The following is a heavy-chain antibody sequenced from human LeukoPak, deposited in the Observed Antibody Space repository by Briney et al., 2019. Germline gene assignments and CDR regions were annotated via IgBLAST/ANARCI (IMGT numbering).Heavy chain of an antibody. CDR3: AKTTYYYGSGSPFDY. CDR1: GFTFSSYG. J-gene: IGHJ4*02. CDR2: ISYDGSNK. D-gene: IGHD3-10*01. Sequence: PGGSLRLSCAASGFTFSSYGMHWVRQAPGKGLEWVAVISYDGSNKYYADSVKGRFTISRDNSKNTLYLQMNSLRAEDTAVYNCAKTTYYYGSGSPFDYWGQGTLVTVSS. V-gene: IGHV3-30*18.